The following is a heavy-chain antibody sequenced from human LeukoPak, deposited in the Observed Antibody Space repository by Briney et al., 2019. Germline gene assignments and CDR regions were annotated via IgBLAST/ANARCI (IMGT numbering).Heavy chain of an antibody. CDR3: ASPRGGSRPSY. CDR1: GFTFSSYA. J-gene: IGHJ4*02. D-gene: IGHD3-10*01. Sequence: PAGTLTLSCAASGFTFSSYAMSWDRQAPGKGLEWVSAISDGSGSTYYADPVKGRITTYRANSKTTLYLQMNSLRAEDTAVYYCASPRGGSRPSYWGQGTLVTVSS. V-gene: IGHV3-23*01. CDR2: ISDGSGST.